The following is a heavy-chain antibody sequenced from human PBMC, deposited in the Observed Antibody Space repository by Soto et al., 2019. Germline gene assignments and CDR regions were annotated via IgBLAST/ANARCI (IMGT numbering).Heavy chain of an antibody. V-gene: IGHV1-58*01. CDR2: IVVGSGNT. CDR1: GFTFTSSA. J-gene: IGHJ6*02. D-gene: IGHD3-22*01. CDR3: AGRLSAGSSGFEEGGMDV. Sequence: ASVKVSCKASGFTFTSSAVQWVRQARGQRLEWIGWIVVGSGNTNYAQKFQERVTITRDMSTSTAYMELSSLRSEDTAVYYCAGRLSAGSSGFEEGGMDVWGQGTTVTVSS.